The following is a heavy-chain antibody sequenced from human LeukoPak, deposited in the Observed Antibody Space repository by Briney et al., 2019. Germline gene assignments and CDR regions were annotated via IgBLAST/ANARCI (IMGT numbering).Heavy chain of an antibody. J-gene: IGHJ6*02. CDR3: ARDAAAAGPYYYYCMDV. D-gene: IGHD6-13*01. CDR1: GFTFSDYY. Sequence: GGSLRLSRAASGFTFSDYYMSWIRQAPGKGLEWVSYISSSGNTIYYADSVKGRFTISRDNAKNSLYLQMNSLRAEDTAVYYCARDAAAAGPYYYYCMDVWGQGTTVTVSS. V-gene: IGHV3-11*01. CDR2: ISSSGNTI.